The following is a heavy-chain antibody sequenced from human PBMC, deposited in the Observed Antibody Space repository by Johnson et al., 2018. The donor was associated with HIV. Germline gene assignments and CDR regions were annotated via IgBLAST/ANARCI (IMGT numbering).Heavy chain of an antibody. D-gene: IGHD1-26*01. CDR1: GFTFSSYA. J-gene: IGHJ3*02. CDR2: ISYDGSNK. V-gene: IGHV3-30-3*01. Sequence: QVQLVESGGGVVQPGRSLRLSCAASGFTFSSYAMHWVRQAPGKGLEWVAVISYDGSNKYYADSVRGRFTISRDNAKNSLYLQMNSLRAEDTAVYYCAKDQMVGPTRTGSFDIWGQGTMVTVSS. CDR3: AKDQMVGPTRTGSFDI.